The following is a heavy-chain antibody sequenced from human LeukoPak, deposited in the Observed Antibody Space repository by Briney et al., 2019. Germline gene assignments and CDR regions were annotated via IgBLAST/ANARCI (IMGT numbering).Heavy chain of an antibody. CDR1: GGSISSYY. CDR3: ARLYRGNSWYFDL. CDR2: IYTSGST. D-gene: IGHD3-10*01. Sequence: ASETLSLTCTISGGSISSYYWSWIRQPPGKGLEWIGYIYTSGSTNYNPSLKSRVTISVDTSKNQFSLKLSSVTAADTAVYYCARLYRGNSWYFDLWGRGTLVTVSS. J-gene: IGHJ2*01. V-gene: IGHV4-4*09.